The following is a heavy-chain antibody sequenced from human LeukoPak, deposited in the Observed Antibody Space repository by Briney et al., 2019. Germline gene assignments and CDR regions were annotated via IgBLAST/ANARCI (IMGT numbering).Heavy chain of an antibody. CDR1: GFTFSSYW. CDR3: ARELARSFQVMGY. Sequence: GGSLRLSCAGSGFTFSSYWMTWVRQASGKGLEWVANIKQDGSEKNYVDSVRGRFTISRDNAKNSLYLQMNSLRAEDTAVYYCARELARSFQVMGYWGQGTLVSISS. D-gene: IGHD3-16*01. CDR2: IKQDGSEK. J-gene: IGHJ4*02. V-gene: IGHV3-7*01.